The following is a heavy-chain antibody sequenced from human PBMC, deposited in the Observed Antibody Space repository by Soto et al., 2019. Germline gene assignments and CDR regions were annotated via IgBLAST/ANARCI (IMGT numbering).Heavy chain of an antibody. V-gene: IGHV4-59*12. CDR3: ARAQRVGYGSGSYYPIYGMDV. J-gene: IGHJ6*02. CDR1: GGSISSYY. D-gene: IGHD3-10*01. CDR2: IYYSGST. Sequence: PSETLSLTCTVSGGSISSYYWSWIRQPPGKGLEWIGYIYYSGSTNYNPSLKSRVTISVDTSKNQFSLKLSSVTAADTAVYYCARAQRVGYGSGSYYPIYGMDVWGQGTTVTVSS.